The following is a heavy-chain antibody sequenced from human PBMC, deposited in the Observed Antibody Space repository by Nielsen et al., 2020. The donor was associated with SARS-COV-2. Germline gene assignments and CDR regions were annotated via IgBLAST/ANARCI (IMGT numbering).Heavy chain of an antibody. D-gene: IGHD1-14*01. CDR2: IDPSNSYT. J-gene: IGHJ4*02. CDR3: ARLEGEPYYYFDY. Sequence: GESLKISCKGSGYSFTSYWISWVRQMPGKGLEWMGRIDPSNSYTNYSPSFQGHVTISADKSISTAYLQWSSLKASDTAMYYCARLEGEPYYYFDYWGQGTLVTVSS. CDR1: GYSFTSYW. V-gene: IGHV5-10-1*01.